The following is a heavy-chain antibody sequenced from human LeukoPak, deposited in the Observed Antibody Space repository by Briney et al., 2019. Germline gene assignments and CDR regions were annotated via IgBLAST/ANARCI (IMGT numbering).Heavy chain of an antibody. CDR3: ARGAGYYSPQNWFDP. Sequence: ETLSHTCTVSGGSISSYYWSWIRQPPGKGLEWIGYIYYSGSTNYNPSLKSRVTISVDTSKNQFSLKLSSVTAADTAVYYCARGAGYYSPQNWFDPWGQGTLVTVSS. D-gene: IGHD1-26*01. CDR1: GGSISSYY. CDR2: IYYSGST. V-gene: IGHV4-59*01. J-gene: IGHJ5*02.